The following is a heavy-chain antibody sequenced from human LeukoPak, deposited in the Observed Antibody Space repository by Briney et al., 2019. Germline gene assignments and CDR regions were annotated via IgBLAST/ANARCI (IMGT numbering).Heavy chain of an antibody. D-gene: IGHD6-25*01. CDR1: GFTFTNYE. CDR3: ARLISGGMDV. Sequence: QPGGSLRLSCAASGFTFTNYEINWVRQAPGKGLEWVSYISSSGTTIFYADSVKGRFTISRDSAKNSLSLQMNSLRAEDTAFYYCARLISGGMDVWGLGTTVTVSS. CDR2: ISSSGTTI. J-gene: IGHJ6*02. V-gene: IGHV3-48*03.